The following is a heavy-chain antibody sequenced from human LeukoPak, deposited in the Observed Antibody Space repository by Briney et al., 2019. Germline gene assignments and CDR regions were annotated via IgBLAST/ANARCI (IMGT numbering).Heavy chain of an antibody. J-gene: IGHJ5*02. D-gene: IGHD1-1*01. Sequence: NPGGSLRLSCAASGFVYSNYYMSWIRQAPGKGLEWISYISRDGFTKYYADSVKGRFTISRDNAKDSLFLQMDSLTADDTAVYYCVRGVEENDWFDPWGQGTLVNVSS. CDR2: ISRDGFTK. CDR3: VRGVEENDWFDP. CDR1: GFVYSNYY. V-gene: IGHV3-11*01.